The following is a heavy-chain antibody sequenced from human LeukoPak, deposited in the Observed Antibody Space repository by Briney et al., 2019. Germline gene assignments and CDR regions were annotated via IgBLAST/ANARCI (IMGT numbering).Heavy chain of an antibody. CDR3: AREPYYDSSGYYYVDY. D-gene: IGHD3-22*01. Sequence: SETLSLTCAVSGGSISSSNWWSWVRQPPGKGLEWIGEIYHSGSTNYNPSLKSRVTISVDTSKNQFSLKLSSVTAADTAVYYCAREPYYDSSGYYYVDYWGQGTLVAVSS. CDR1: GGSISSSNW. J-gene: IGHJ4*02. V-gene: IGHV4-4*02. CDR2: IYHSGST.